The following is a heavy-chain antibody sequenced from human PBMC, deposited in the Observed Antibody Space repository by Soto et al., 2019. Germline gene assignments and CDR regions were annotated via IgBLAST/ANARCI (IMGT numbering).Heavy chain of an antibody. D-gene: IGHD2-15*01. CDR3: ARGAPTVAATQYYYYYMDV. V-gene: IGHV4-34*01. CDR2: INHSGST. Sequence: PSETLSLTCAVYGGSFSGYYWSWIRQPPGKGLEWIGEINHSGSTNYNPSLKSRVTISVDTSKNQFSLKLSSVTAADTAVYYCARGAPTVAATQYYYYYMDVWGKGTTVTVSS. CDR1: GGSFSGYY. J-gene: IGHJ6*03.